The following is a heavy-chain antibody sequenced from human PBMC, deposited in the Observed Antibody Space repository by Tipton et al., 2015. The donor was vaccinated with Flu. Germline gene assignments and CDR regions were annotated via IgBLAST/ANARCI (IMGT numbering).Heavy chain of an antibody. CDR3: ARAVWEQQLAPYFYYYGMDV. CDR2: IYDSGST. CDR1: GGSISSYY. V-gene: IGHV4-59*01. D-gene: IGHD6-13*01. J-gene: IGHJ6*02. Sequence: LRLSCTVSGGSISSYYWSWIRQSPGKGREWIGYIYDSGSTDYNPSLKSRVNISVDTSKNQFSLKLSSVTAADTAVYYCARAVWEQQLAPYFYYYGMDVWGQGTTVTVSS.